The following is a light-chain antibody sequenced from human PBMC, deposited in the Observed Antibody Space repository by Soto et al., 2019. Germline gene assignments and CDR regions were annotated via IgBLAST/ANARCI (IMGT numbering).Light chain of an antibody. CDR2: GAS. CDR3: QQYNNWPRT. J-gene: IGKJ1*01. Sequence: EIVLTQSAGILSLSPGERASLSCGASQSISSSFLAWYQQKPGQALRLLIYGASTRATGIPARFSGSGSGTEFTLTISSLQSEDFAVYYCQQYNNWPRTFGQGTKV. CDR1: QSISSS. V-gene: IGKV3-15*01.